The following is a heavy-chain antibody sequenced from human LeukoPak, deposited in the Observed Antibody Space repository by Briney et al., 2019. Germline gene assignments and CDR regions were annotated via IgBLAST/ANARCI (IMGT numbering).Heavy chain of an antibody. CDR3: VKGYYYDSSIYFDY. Sequence: PGGSLRLSCVASGFTFSNYVMHWVRQAPGKGLEWVAVISQDGDIKFDADSVKGRFTISRDNSKNTLYLQMNSLRAEDTAVYYCVKGYYYDSSIYFDYWGQGTLVTVSS. V-gene: IGHV3-30*04. CDR1: GFTFSNYV. CDR2: ISQDGDIK. D-gene: IGHD3-22*01. J-gene: IGHJ4*02.